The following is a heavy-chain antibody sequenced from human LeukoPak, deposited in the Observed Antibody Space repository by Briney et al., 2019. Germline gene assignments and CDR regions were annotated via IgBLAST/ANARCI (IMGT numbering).Heavy chain of an antibody. CDR3: AKLNSYGDY. CDR1: GFTFSNHG. Sequence: GGSLRLSCAVSGFTFSNHGMSWVRQAPGKGLEWVSTISGNAVSTYYADSVKGRFTISRDNGKSVVYLQMDSLRAEDTATYYCAKLNSYGDYWGQGILVAISS. J-gene: IGHJ4*02. V-gene: IGHV3-23*01. CDR2: ISGNAVST. D-gene: IGHD5-18*01.